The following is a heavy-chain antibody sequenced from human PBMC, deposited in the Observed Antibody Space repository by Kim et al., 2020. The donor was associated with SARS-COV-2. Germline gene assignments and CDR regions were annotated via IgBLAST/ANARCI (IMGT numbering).Heavy chain of an antibody. J-gene: IGHJ6*02. Sequence: GGSLRLSCAASGFTFSSYAMHWVRQAPGKGLEWVAVISYDGSNKYLVDSVKGGFTISRDYSKNTLYLQMNSLRAEDTAVYYCARGGIAAAGIDYYYGMDVWGQGTTVTVSS. CDR2: ISYDGSNK. CDR1: GFTFSSYA. CDR3: ARGGIAAAGIDYYYGMDV. D-gene: IGHD6-13*01. V-gene: IGHV3-30-3*01.